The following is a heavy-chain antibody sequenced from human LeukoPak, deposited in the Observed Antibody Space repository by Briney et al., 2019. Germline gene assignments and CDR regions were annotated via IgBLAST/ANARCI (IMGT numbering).Heavy chain of an antibody. Sequence: GGSVRLSCAVSGFIFSSSDMQGVRQATGKGREWGSAIGTVGDTYYSDSVTGRFTISLENAKNSLYLQINSLKDGATAVYYCAREGPCTNWDDWYFDVWGRGNMVTVSS. J-gene: IGHJ2*01. CDR1: GFIFSSSD. V-gene: IGHV3-13*04. CDR2: IGTVGDT. CDR3: AREGPCTNWDDWYFDV. D-gene: IGHD1-1*01.